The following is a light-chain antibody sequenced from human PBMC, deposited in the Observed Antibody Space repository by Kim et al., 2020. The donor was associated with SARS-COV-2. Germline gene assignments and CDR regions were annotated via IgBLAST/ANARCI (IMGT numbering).Light chain of an antibody. CDR3: QVWDSSDDHHVV. Sequence: PGKTARMTCGGNNIGTKSVHWYQQRPGQAPVVVISYDRDRPSGIPERISGSNSGNTATLTISRVEAGDEADYYCQVWDSSDDHHVVFGGGTQLTVL. CDR2: YDR. CDR1: NIGTKS. V-gene: IGLV3-21*04. J-gene: IGLJ2*01.